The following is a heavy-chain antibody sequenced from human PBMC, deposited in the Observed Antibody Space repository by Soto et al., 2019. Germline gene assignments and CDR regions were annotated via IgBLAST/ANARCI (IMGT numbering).Heavy chain of an antibody. Sequence: QVHLVQSGAEVKKPGASVKVSCKASGYTFTSYGITWVRQAPGQGLEWMGWISAHNGNTDYAQKLQGRVIVPRDTSTSAAYMELRSLRSDDTAAYSCARGRYGDYWGQGALVTVSS. CDR1: GYTFTSYG. CDR2: ISAHNGNT. V-gene: IGHV1-18*01. D-gene: IGHD1-1*01. J-gene: IGHJ4*02. CDR3: ARGRYGDY.